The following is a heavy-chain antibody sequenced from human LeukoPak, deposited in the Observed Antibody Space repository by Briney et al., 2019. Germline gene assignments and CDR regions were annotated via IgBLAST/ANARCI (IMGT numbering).Heavy chain of an antibody. V-gene: IGHV5-51*01. Sequence: GESLKISCKASGYTFTDYRIGWVRQMPGRGPEWMAIICPGDSDTRYSPSFQGQVTISADKSINTAYLQWSSLTASDTAMYYCAREHAKGYSWFDPWGQGTLVTVSS. CDR3: AREHAKGYSWFDP. CDR2: ICPGDSDT. CDR1: GYTFTDYR. D-gene: IGHD1-1*01. J-gene: IGHJ5*02.